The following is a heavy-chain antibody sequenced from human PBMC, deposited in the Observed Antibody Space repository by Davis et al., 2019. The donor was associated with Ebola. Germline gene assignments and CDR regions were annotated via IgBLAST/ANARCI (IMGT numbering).Heavy chain of an antibody. D-gene: IGHD1-1*01. V-gene: IGHV3-23*01. CDR2: IGVRGTT. CDR1: GFTFRNFG. CDR3: VKGTTACHV. J-gene: IGHJ4*02. Sequence: GESLKISCAASGFTFRNFGMTWVRQARGKGLECVSAIGVRGTTDYADSVKGRFTISRDNSNNMLYLQMNALRADDTAVYYCVKGTTACHVWGQGTLVTVSS.